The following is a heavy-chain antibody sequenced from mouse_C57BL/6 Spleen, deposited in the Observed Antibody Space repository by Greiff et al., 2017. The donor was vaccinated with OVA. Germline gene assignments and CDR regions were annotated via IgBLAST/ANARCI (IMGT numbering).Heavy chain of an antibody. J-gene: IGHJ4*01. V-gene: IGHV1-18*01. CDR2: INPNNGGT. CDR1: GYTFTDYN. CDR3: ASDGSSYEEAMDY. D-gene: IGHD1-1*01. Sequence: EVQLQQSGPELVKPGASVKIPCKASGYTFTDYNMDWVKQSHGKSLEWIGDINPNNGGTIYNQKFKGKATLTVAKSSSTAYMELRSLTSEDTAVYCCASDGSSYEEAMDYWGQGTPVTVSS.